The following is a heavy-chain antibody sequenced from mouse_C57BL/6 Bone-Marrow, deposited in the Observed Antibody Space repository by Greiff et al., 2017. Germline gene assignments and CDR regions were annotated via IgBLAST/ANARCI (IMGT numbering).Heavy chain of an antibody. CDR1: GYSFTDYN. Sequence: VHVKQSGPELVKPGASVKISCKASGYSFTDYNMNWVKQSNGKSLEWIGVINPNYGTTSYNQKFKGKATLTVDQSSSTAYMQLNSLTSEDSAVYYCAFYYDYPWFAYGGQGTLVTVSA. CDR2: INPNYGTT. CDR3: AFYYDYPWFAY. D-gene: IGHD2-4*01. J-gene: IGHJ3*01. V-gene: IGHV1-39*01.